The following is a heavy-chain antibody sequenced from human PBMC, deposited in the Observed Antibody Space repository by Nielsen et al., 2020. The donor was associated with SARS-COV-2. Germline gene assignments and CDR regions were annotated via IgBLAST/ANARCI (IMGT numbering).Heavy chain of an antibody. D-gene: IGHD3-3*01. CDR1: GFTFSGSA. V-gene: IGHV3-73*01. J-gene: IGHJ4*02. CDR2: IRSKANSYAT. Sequence: GESLKISCAASGFTFSGSAMYWVRQASGKGLEWVGRIRSKANSYATAYATSVKGRFTISRDDSKNTAYLQMNSLKTEDTAVYYCTRQKEWLLSSYFDYWGQGTLVTVSS. CDR3: TRQKEWLLSSYFDY.